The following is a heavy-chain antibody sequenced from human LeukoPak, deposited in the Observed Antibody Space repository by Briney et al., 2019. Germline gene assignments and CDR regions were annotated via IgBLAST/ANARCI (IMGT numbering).Heavy chain of an antibody. CDR3: ARAQRGADYGDYYYYMDV. CDR1: GYSFTSHD. D-gene: IGHD4-17*01. V-gene: IGHV1-8*01. Sequence: GASVKVSCKASGYSFTSHDINWVRQAPGQGLEWMGWMNPNSGNTGYAQKFQGRVTITRNTSISTAYMELSSLRSEDTAVYYCARAQRGADYGDYYYYMDVWGKGTTVTVSS. J-gene: IGHJ6*03. CDR2: MNPNSGNT.